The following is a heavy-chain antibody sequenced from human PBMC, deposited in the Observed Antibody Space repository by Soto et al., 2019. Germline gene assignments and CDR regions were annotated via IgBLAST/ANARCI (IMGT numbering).Heavy chain of an antibody. CDR1: GFTFSSYG. CDR3: AKTRGGGYCSGGSCPDYFDY. V-gene: IGHV3-30*18. J-gene: IGHJ4*02. D-gene: IGHD2-15*01. CDR2: ISYDGSNK. Sequence: QVQLVESGGGVVQPGRSLRLSCAASGFTFSSYGMHWVRQAPGKGLEWVAVISYDGSNKYYADSVKGRFTISRDNSKNTLYLQMNRLKAGDTAVYYCAKTRGGGYCSGGSCPDYFDYWGQGTLVTVSS.